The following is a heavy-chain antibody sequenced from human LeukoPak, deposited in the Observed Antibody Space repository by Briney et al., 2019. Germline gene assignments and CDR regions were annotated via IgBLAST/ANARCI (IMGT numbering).Heavy chain of an antibody. V-gene: IGHV3-48*01. J-gene: IGHJ3*02. CDR2: ISSSSSTI. CDR1: GFTFSSYS. CDR3: ARGGSSSGWYIDAFDI. D-gene: IGHD6-19*01. Sequence: PGGSLRLSCAASGFTFSSYSINWVRQAPGKGLEWASYISSSSSTIYYADSVKGRFTISRDNSKNTLYLQMNSLRAEDTAVYYCARGGSSSGWYIDAFDIWGQGTMVTVSS.